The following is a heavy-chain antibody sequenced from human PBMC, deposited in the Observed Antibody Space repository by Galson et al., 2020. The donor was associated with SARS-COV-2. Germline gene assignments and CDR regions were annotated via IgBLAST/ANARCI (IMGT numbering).Heavy chain of an antibody. J-gene: IGHJ6*03. V-gene: IGHV5-51*01. D-gene: IGHD3-3*01. CDR2: IYPGDSDT. CDR1: GYSFTSYW. CDR3: ASRSYDFWSGYVNYYYYYYMDV. Sequence: GESLKISCKGSGYSFTSYWIGWVRQMPGKGLEWMGIIYPGDSDTRYSPSFQGQVTISADKSISTAYLQWSSLKASDTAMYYCASRSYDFWSGYVNYYYYYYMDVWGKGTTVTVSS.